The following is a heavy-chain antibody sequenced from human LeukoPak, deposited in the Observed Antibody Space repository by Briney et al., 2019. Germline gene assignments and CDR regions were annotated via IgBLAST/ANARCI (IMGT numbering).Heavy chain of an antibody. CDR3: AREGGGNFDY. V-gene: IGHV4-59*01. CDR1: GGSISSYY. Sequence: SKTLSLTCTVSGGSISSYYWSWIRQPPRKGLEWIGYIYYSGSTNYNPSLKSRVSISVDTSKNQFSLKLSSVTAADTAVYYCAREGGGNFDYWGQGTLVTVSS. CDR2: IYYSGST. D-gene: IGHD3-16*01. J-gene: IGHJ4*02.